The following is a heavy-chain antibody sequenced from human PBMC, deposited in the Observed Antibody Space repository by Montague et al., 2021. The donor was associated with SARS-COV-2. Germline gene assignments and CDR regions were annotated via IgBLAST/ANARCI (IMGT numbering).Heavy chain of an antibody. CDR3: AREFRTYGYGGQYWYFDL. CDR2: IYHSGST. J-gene: IGHJ2*01. D-gene: IGHD3-10*01. CDR1: GGSISSSHW. V-gene: IGHV4-4*02. Sequence: SETLSLTCAVSGGSISSSHWWSWVRQPPGKGLEWIGEIYHSGSTNYNPSLKSRVTISIDKSKNQFFLKLSSVTAADTAVYYCAREFRTYGYGGQYWYFDLWGCGTLVTVSS.